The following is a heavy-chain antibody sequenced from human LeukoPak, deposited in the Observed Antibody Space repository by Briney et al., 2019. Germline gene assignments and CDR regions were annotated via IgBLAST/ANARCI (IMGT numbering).Heavy chain of an antibody. V-gene: IGHV3-30*02. CDR1: GFTFNPYG. D-gene: IGHD3-22*01. CDR3: AKARGWLQIFDY. Sequence: GGSLRLSCAASGFTFNPYGMHWVRQAPGKGLEWVAFIRYDGSNKYYADSVKGRFTISRDNSKNTLYLQMNSLRAEDTAIYYCAKARGWLQIFDYWGQGTLVTVSS. CDR2: IRYDGSNK. J-gene: IGHJ4*02.